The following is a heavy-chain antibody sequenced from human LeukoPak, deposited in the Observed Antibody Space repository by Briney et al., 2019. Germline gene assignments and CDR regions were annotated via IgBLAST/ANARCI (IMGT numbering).Heavy chain of an antibody. Sequence: PSETLSLTCTDSGGSISSGGYYWSWIRQHPGKGLEWIGYIYYGGSTDYNPSLKSRVTISVDTSKNQFSLKLSSVTAADTAVYYCARSSVAGSVGYWGQGTLVTVSS. CDR2: IYYGGST. CDR3: ARSSVAGSVGY. CDR1: GGSISSGGYY. V-gene: IGHV4-31*03. D-gene: IGHD6-19*01. J-gene: IGHJ4*02.